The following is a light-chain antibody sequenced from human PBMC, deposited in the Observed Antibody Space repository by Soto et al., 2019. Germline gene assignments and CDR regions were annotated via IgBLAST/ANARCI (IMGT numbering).Light chain of an antibody. V-gene: IGLV2-14*01. Sequence: QSALTQPASVSGCPRQSITISCPGTSSDIGGYNDVSWYQQHPGQDPKLMVYEVSNRPSGVSNRFSGSKSGNTSALTISGLRAEDAADYYCSSYTSSTPLVFGGGTKRAVL. CDR3: SSYTSSTPLV. CDR2: EVS. J-gene: IGLJ3*02. CDR1: SSDIGGYND.